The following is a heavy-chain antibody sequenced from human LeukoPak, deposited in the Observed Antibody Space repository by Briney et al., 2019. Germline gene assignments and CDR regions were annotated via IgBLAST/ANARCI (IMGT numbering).Heavy chain of an antibody. Sequence: ASVKVSCKASGGTFSSYAISWVRQAPGQGLEWMGGIIPIFGAANYAQKFQGRVTITADKSTSTAYMELSSLRSEDTAVYYCASAVAGSVMDYWGQGTLVTVSS. V-gene: IGHV1-69*06. CDR2: IIPIFGAA. J-gene: IGHJ4*02. CDR1: GGTFSSYA. D-gene: IGHD6-19*01. CDR3: ASAVAGSVMDY.